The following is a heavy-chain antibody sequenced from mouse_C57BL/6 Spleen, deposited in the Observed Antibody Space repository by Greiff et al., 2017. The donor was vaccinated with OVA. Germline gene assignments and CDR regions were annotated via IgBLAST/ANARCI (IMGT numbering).Heavy chain of an antibody. D-gene: IGHD3-2*02. CDR2: IDPSDSET. CDR3: ARPTAQATGAWFAY. J-gene: IGHJ3*01. CDR1: GYTFPSYW. Sequence: QVQLQQPGAELVRPGSSVKLSCKASGYTFPSYWMHWVKQRPIQGLEWIGNIDPSDSETHYNQKFKDKATLTVDKSSSTAYMQLSSLTSEDSAVYYGARPTAQATGAWFAYWGQGTLVTVSA. V-gene: IGHV1-52*01.